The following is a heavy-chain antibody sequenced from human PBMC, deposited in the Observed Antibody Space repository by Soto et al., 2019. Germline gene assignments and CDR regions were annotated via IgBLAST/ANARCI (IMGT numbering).Heavy chain of an antibody. J-gene: IGHJ4*02. CDR2: IWHDGSNK. V-gene: IGHV3-33*01. D-gene: IGHD3-16*01. CDR3: SANDHDDHTNFDQ. CDR1: GFTFSAYG. Sequence: GSLRLSCAASGFTFSAYGMHWVRQAPGKGLEWVAVIWHDGSNKYYADSVKGRFTISRDNSKNTLCLQMNSRRAEDTAACYCSANDHDDHTNFDQWGQGTVVNVSS.